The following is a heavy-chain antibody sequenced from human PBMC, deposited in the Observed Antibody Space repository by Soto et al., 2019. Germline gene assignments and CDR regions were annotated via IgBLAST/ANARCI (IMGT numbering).Heavy chain of an antibody. D-gene: IGHD3-10*01. V-gene: IGHV3-15*07. CDR1: SVSNAW. CDR2: IKSKTDGGTT. CDR3: TTDIITMVRGVNYYFDY. J-gene: IGHJ4*02. Sequence: SVSNAWMNWVRQGPGKGLEWVGRIKSKTDGGTTDYAAPVKGRFTISRDDSKNTLYLQMNSLKTEDTAVYYCTTDIITMVRGVNYYFDYWGQGTLVTVSS.